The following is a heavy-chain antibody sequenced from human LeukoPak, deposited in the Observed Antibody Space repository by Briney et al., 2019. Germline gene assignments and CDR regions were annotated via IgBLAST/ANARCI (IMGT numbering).Heavy chain of an antibody. J-gene: IGHJ4*02. V-gene: IGHV1-18*01. CDR1: GYTFTRYG. CDR3: ARKFLGSRGYYFDY. D-gene: IGHD3-10*01. Sequence: GASVKVSCKASGYTFTRYGISWVRQAPGQGLQWLGWISASNGNTNYAQKFRDRVTMSTDTSTGTAYLDVRSLTSDDTAVYYCARKFLGSRGYYFDYWGQGTLVTVSS. CDR2: ISASNGNT.